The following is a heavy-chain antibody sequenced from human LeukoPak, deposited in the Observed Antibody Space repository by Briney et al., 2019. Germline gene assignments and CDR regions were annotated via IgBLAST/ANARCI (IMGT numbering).Heavy chain of an antibody. J-gene: IGHJ3*02. D-gene: IGHD2-21*01. V-gene: IGHV3-11*04. CDR2: ISSSGSTI. CDR3: AKDKIVVVMTPGDAFDI. CDR1: GFTFSDYY. Sequence: GGSLGLSCAASGFTFSDYYMSWIRQAPGKGLEWVSYISSSGSTIYYADSVKGRFTISRDNAKNSLYLQMNSLRAEDTAVYYCAKDKIVVVMTPGDAFDIWGQGTMVTVSS.